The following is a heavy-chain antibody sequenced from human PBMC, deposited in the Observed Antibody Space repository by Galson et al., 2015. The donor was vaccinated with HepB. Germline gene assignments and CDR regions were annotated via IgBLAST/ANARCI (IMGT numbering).Heavy chain of an antibody. CDR2: ISSSGSTI. Sequence: SLRLSCAASGFTFSDYYMSWIRQAPGKGLEWVSYISSSGSTIYYADSVKGRFTISRDNSKNTLYLQMNSLRAEDTAVYYCARGADTAIATGGYWGQGTLVTVSS. CDR3: ARGADTAIATGGY. V-gene: IGHV3-11*04. J-gene: IGHJ4*02. CDR1: GFTFSDYY. D-gene: IGHD5-18*01.